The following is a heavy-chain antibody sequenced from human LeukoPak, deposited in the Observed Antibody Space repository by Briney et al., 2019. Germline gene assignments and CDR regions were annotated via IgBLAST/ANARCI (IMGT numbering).Heavy chain of an antibody. CDR2: INSDGGTT. V-gene: IGHV3-74*01. D-gene: IGHD3-22*01. CDR1: GFTFSSYW. CDR3: ARVAYYYDSSGYYFDY. Sequence: PGGSLRLSCAASGFTFSSYWMHWVRQAPGKGLVWVSRINSDGGTTSYADSVKGRFTISRDNAKNTLYLQMNSLRAEDTAVYYCARVAYYYDSSGYYFDYWGQGTLVTVSS. J-gene: IGHJ4*02.